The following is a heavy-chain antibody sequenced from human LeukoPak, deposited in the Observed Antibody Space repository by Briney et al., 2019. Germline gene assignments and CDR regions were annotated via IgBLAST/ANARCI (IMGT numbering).Heavy chain of an antibody. Sequence: GASVTVSCKASGYTFTSYGISWVRQAPGQGLEWMGYIITYNGNTNYAQKLQGRVTMTTDTSTSTAYMELRSLRSDDTAVYYCARGDYSSSWENYYYYMDVWGKGTTVTVSS. D-gene: IGHD6-13*01. CDR1: GYTFTSYG. J-gene: IGHJ6*03. V-gene: IGHV1-18*01. CDR2: IITYNGNT. CDR3: ARGDYSSSWENYYYYMDV.